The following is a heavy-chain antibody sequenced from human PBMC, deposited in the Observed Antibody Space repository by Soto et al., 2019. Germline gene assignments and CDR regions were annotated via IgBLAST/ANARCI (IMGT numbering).Heavy chain of an antibody. J-gene: IGHJ4*02. CDR2: ISSSGSTI. Sequence: GGSLRLSCAASGFTFSSYEMNWVRQAPGKGLEWVSYISSSGSTIYYADSVKGRFTISRDNAKNSLYLQMNSLRAEDTAVYYCARARAQKQLVRRPADYWGQGTLVT. V-gene: IGHV3-48*03. D-gene: IGHD6-13*01. CDR3: ARARAQKQLVRRPADY. CDR1: GFTFSSYE.